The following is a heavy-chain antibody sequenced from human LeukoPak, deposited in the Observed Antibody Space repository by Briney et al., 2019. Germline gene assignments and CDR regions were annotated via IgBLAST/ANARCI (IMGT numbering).Heavy chain of an antibody. Sequence: SVKVSCKASGGTFSSYAISWVRQAPGQGPEWMGRLIPILGIANYAQKFQGRVTITADKSTSTAYMELSSLRSEDTAVYYCARGPGRGYYFDYWGQGTLVTVSS. J-gene: IGHJ4*02. CDR2: LIPILGIA. CDR1: GGTFSSYA. CDR3: ARGPGRGYYFDY. V-gene: IGHV1-69*04.